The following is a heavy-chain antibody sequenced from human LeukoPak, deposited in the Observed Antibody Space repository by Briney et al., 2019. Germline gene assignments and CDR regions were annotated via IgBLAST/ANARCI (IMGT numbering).Heavy chain of an antibody. J-gene: IGHJ1*01. CDR3: AGGGEQQLVRGYFQH. CDR2: INPNSGGT. D-gene: IGHD6-13*01. V-gene: IGHV1-2*06. Sequence: GASVKVSCKASGYTFTGYYMHWVRQAPGQGLEWMGRINPNSGGTNYAQKFQGRVTMTRDTSISTAYMELSRLRSDDTAVYYCAGGGEQQLVRGYFQHWGQGTLVTVSS. CDR1: GYTFTGYY.